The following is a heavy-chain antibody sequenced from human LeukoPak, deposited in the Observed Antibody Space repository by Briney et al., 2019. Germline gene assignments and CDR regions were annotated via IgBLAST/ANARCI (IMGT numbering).Heavy chain of an antibody. CDR1: GFTVSSNY. Sequence: GGSLRLSCAASGFTVSSNYMTWVRQAPGKGLEWVSLIYSGGSTYYADSVKGRFTISRDNAKNSPYLQMNSLRAEDTAVYYCARVSYCGGDCSTGSFDYWGQGTLVTVSS. J-gene: IGHJ4*02. CDR3: ARVSYCGGDCSTGSFDY. CDR2: IYSGGST. D-gene: IGHD2-21*02. V-gene: IGHV3-66*01.